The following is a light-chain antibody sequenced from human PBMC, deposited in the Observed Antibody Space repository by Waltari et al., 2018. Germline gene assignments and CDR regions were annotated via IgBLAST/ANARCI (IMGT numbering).Light chain of an antibody. Sequence: EIVLTQSPGTLSLSPGERATLSCRASQSVSSSYLAWYQQKPGQAPRLRIDGASSRATGIPDRVSGSGSGTDFTLTISRLEPEDFAVYYCQQYGSSLWTFGQGTKVEIK. CDR1: QSVSSSY. CDR3: QQYGSSLWT. CDR2: GAS. J-gene: IGKJ1*01. V-gene: IGKV3-20*01.